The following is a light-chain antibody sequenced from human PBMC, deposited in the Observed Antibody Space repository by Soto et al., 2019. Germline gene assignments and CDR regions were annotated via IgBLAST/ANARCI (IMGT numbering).Light chain of an antibody. J-gene: IGKJ1*01. CDR3: QQYNSYSRA. V-gene: IGKV1-5*01. CDR2: DAS. Sequence: DIQMTHSPSTLSESLGDRVTTTSRPSKSISGLAWYQQKPGKAPKLLIYDASILESGVPSRFSGSASGTEFTLTISSLQPDDFGSYYCQQYNSYSRAFGQGTKVEIK. CDR1: KSISG.